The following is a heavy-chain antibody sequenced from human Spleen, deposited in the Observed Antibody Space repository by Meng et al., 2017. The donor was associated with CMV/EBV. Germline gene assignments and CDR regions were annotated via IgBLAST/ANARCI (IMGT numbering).Heavy chain of an antibody. CDR2: INPSVST. Sequence: VPLQQLGGGMLKTSDTVSLTCSVCCGSFSGYDCNCIRQPPGKGLECIGEINPSVSTNYNPSLKIRLTISVDTSKNHFSLKLSSVTAADTAVYYCARWEVGATKVNYWGQGTLVTVSS. V-gene: IGHV4-34*01. J-gene: IGHJ4*02. CDR1: CGSFSGYD. D-gene: IGHD1-26*01. CDR3: ARWEVGATKVNY.